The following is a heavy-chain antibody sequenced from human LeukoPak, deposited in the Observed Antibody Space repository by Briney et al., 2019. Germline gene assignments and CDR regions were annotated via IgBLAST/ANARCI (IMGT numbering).Heavy chain of an antibody. J-gene: IGHJ4*02. CDR1: GGSISSSSYY. CDR3: ASGYYDYVWGSYRPSH. D-gene: IGHD3-16*02. V-gene: IGHV4-39*01. Sequence: SETLSLTCTVSGGSISSSSYYWGWIRQPPGKGLEWIGSIYYSGSTYYNPSLKSRVTISVDASKNQFSLKLSSVTAADTAVYYCASGYYDYVWGSYRPSHWGQGTLVTVSS. CDR2: IYYSGST.